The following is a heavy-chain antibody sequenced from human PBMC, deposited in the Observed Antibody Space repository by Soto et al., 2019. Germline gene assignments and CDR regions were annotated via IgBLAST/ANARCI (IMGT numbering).Heavy chain of an antibody. CDR3: ARHLGNYGDWAFDY. V-gene: IGHV4-34*01. CDR2: INHSGST. D-gene: IGHD4-17*01. J-gene: IGHJ4*02. Sequence: SETLSLTCAVYGGSFSGYYWTWFRQPPGTGLEWIGEINHSGSTNYNPSLKSRVTISVDTSKSQFSLKLTSVTATDTAIYYCARHLGNYGDWAFDYWGQGTLVT. CDR1: GGSFSGYY.